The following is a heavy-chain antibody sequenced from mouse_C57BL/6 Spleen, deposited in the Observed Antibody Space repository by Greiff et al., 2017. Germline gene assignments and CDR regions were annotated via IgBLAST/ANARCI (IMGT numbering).Heavy chain of an antibody. V-gene: IGHV6-3*01. CDR2: IRLKSDNYAT. CDR3: TYGNYGFAY. J-gene: IGHJ3*01. D-gene: IGHD2-1*01. CDR1: GFTFSNYW. Sequence: VQLKESGGGLVQPGGSMKLSCVASGFTFSNYWMNWVRQSPEKGLEWVAQIRLKSDNYATHYAESVKGRFTISRDDSKSSVYLQMNNLRAEDTGIYYCTYGNYGFAYWGQGTLVTVSA.